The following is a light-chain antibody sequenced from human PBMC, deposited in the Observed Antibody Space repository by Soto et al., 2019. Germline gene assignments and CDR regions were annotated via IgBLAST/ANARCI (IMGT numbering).Light chain of an antibody. CDR1: SSDVGGYSY. CDR3: SSYTSNSTLGVV. V-gene: IGLV2-14*01. Sequence: QSALTQPASVSGSPGQSIAISCTGTSSDVGGYSYVSWYQQHPGKAPKLMIYDVSIRPSVVSNRFSGSESGNTASLTISGLQSEDEADNYYSSYTSNSTLGVVFGGGPKLTVL. J-gene: IGLJ2*01. CDR2: DVS.